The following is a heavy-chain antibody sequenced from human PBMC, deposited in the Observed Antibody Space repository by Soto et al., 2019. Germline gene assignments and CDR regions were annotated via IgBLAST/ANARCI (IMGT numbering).Heavy chain of an antibody. V-gene: IGHV3-13*01. CDR3: ARTGYDFWSGYEYYGMDV. J-gene: IGHJ6*02. CDR1: GFTFSSYD. CDR2: IGTAGDT. D-gene: IGHD3-3*01. Sequence: GGSLRLSCAASGFTFSSYDMHWVRQATGKGLEWVSAIGTAGDTYYPGSVKGRFTISRENAKNSLYLQMNSLRAEDTAVYYCARTGYDFWSGYEYYGMDVWGQGTTVTVSS.